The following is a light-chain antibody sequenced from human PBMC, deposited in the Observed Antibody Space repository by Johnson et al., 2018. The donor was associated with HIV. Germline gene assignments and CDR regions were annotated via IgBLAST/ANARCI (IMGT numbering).Light chain of an antibody. CDR1: NSNIGNNY. CDR2: DND. V-gene: IGLV1-51*01. Sequence: QSVLTQPPSVSAAPGQKVTISCSGSNSNIGNNYVSWYQHLPGTAPKLLIYDNDQRPSGIPDRFSASKSGTSATLDITGLQTGDGADYYMVTRDSRLNASYVVGSGTVVTVL. J-gene: IGLJ1*01. CDR3: VTRDSRLNASYV.